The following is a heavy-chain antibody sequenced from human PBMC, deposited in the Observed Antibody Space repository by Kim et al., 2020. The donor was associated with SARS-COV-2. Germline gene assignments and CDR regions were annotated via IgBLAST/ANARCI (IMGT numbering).Heavy chain of an antibody. V-gene: IGHV4-39*07. CDR3: ARDNVEMATITTSGFDY. D-gene: IGHD5-12*01. Sequence: LKSRVTISVDTSKNQFSLKLSSVTAADKAVYYCARDNVEMATITTSGFDYWGQGTLVTVSS. J-gene: IGHJ4*02.